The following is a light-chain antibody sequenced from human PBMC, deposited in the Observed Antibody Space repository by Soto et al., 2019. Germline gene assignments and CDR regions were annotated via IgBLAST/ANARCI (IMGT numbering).Light chain of an antibody. V-gene: IGLV2-14*01. J-gene: IGLJ1*01. CDR1: SSDVGAYNY. CDR3: SSKRDSSTLFV. Sequence: QSVLTQPASVSGSPGQSITISCTGTSSDVGAYNYVSWYQHHPGKVPKLLIYEVTNRPSGVSDRFSGSKSGNTASLTISGLQAEAEADYYCSSKRDSSTLFVFGTGTKLTVL. CDR2: EVT.